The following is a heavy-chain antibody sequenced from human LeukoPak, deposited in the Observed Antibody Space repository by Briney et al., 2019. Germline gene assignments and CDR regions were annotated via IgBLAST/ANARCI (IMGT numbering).Heavy chain of an antibody. CDR3: ARVKQQLVRGNYFDY. V-gene: IGHV4-34*01. J-gene: IGHJ4*02. CDR1: GGSFSGYY. CDR2: INHSGST. D-gene: IGHD6-13*01. Sequence: PSETLSLTCAVYGGSFSGYYWSWIRQPPGKGLEWIGEINHSGSTNYNPSLKSRVTISVDTSKNQFSLKLSSVTAADTAVYYCARVKQQLVRGNYFDYWGQGTLVTVSS.